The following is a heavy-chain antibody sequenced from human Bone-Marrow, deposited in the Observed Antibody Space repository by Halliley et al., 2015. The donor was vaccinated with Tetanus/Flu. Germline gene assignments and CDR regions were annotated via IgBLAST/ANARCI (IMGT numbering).Heavy chain of an antibody. V-gene: IGHV4-30-4*01. CDR3: ARVVGSWYYFDY. D-gene: IGHD6-13*01. Sequence: GLELIGYIYYSGSPHYNPSLKSRVTISVDPPKNQFSLKLSSVTAADTAVYYCARVVGSWYYFDYWGQVTLVTVSS. J-gene: IGHJ4*02. CDR2: IYYSGSP.